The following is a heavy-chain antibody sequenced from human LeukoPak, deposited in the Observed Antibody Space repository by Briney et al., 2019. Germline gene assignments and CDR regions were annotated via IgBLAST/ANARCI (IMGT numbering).Heavy chain of an antibody. D-gene: IGHD6-13*01. Sequence: GASVKVSCKASGYIFTNYGITWVRQAPGQGLEWMGWINANNGNTNYAQNLQGRVTMTTDTSTTTVYMELRSLRSDDTAVYYCARGPIAAAGDYWGQGTLVTVSS. V-gene: IGHV1-18*01. CDR1: GYIFTNYG. CDR2: INANNGNT. CDR3: ARGPIAAAGDY. J-gene: IGHJ4*02.